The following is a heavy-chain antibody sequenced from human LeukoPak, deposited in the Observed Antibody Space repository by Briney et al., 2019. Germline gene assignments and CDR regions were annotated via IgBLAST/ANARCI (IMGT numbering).Heavy chain of an antibody. J-gene: IGHJ6*03. D-gene: IGHD1-26*01. CDR1: GFTFSNYN. CDR3: ARDPYSGSYGDYYYYYMDV. V-gene: IGHV3-21*01. CDR2: ITSTSSYI. Sequence: GGSLRLSCAASGFTFSNYNMNWVRQAPGKGLEWVSSITSTSSYIYYADSVKGRFTISGDNAENSLYLQMNSLRAEDTAVYYCARDPYSGSYGDYYYYYMDVWGKGTTVTISS.